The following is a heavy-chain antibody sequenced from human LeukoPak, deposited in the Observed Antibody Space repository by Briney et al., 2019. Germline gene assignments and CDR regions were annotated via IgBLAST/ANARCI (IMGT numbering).Heavy chain of an antibody. CDR1: GFTFSSYG. V-gene: IGHV3-33*01. Sequence: GRSLRLSCTASGFTFSSYGMHWVRQAPGKGLEWVAFTRHDGSKKYYADSVKGRFTISRDNSQNTLYLQMNSLIDGDTAVYYCARDPPDAGRGCYSFDYWGQGTLVTVSS. CDR2: TRHDGSKK. CDR3: ARDPPDAGRGCYSFDY. J-gene: IGHJ4*02. D-gene: IGHD5-24*01.